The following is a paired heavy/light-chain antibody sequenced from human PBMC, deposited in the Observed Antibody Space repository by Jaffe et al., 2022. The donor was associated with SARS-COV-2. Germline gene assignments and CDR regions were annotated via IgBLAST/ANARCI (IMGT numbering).Heavy chain of an antibody. V-gene: IGHV7-4-1*01. D-gene: IGHD4-17*01. CDR1: GYSFTSFG. CDR3: ARRGDFGDFFDY. Sequence: QVHLVQSGPDLRKPGASVKVSCKASGYSFTSFGMAWVRQAPGQGLEWMGWINTNSGTPRYAQGLPGRFVFSLDTSVNTAYLQIDSLQTEDTAVYYCARRGDFGDFFDYWGQGSLVTVSS. CDR2: INTNSGTP. J-gene: IGHJ4*02.
Light chain of an antibody. Sequence: QSALTQPASVSGSPGQSIIISCTGSGVGSYDLVSWYQQYPGNAPKLIIYDVSKRPSGISTRFSGSKSGDTASLTISGLQAEDEADYYCCSLVVGPSFMFGGGTRVTVL. CDR3: CSLVVGPSFM. CDR2: DVS. CDR1: GVGSYDL. J-gene: IGLJ3*02. V-gene: IGLV2-23*02.